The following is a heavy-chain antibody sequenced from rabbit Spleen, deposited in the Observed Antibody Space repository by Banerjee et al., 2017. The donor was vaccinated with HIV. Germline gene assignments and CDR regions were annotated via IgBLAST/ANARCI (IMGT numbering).Heavy chain of an antibody. CDR2: IYPARGST. J-gene: IGHJ6*01. CDR1: GIDFTSYY. Sequence: QLTETGGGLVQPGGSLTLSCKASGIDFTSYYITWVRQAPGKGLEWIGIIYPARGSTDYASWVNGRFTISSDSAQSTVDLKMTSLTAADTATYFCARRGHSGVGYLALWGPGTLVTVS. D-gene: IGHD1-1*01. V-gene: IGHV1S7*01. CDR3: ARRGHSGVGYLAL.